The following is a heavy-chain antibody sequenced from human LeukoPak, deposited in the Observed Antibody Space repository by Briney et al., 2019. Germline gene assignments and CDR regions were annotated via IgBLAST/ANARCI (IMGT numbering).Heavy chain of an antibody. D-gene: IGHD6-13*01. CDR2: IYSGGST. Sequence: GSLRLSCAASGFTVSSNYMSWVRQAPGKGLEWVSVIYSGGSTYYADSVKGRFTISRDNSKNTLYLQMNSLRAEDTAVYYCARARYSSSWYYYYGMDVWGQGTTVTVSS. CDR3: ARARYSSSWYYYYGMDV. CDR1: GFTVSSNY. V-gene: IGHV3-66*01. J-gene: IGHJ6*02.